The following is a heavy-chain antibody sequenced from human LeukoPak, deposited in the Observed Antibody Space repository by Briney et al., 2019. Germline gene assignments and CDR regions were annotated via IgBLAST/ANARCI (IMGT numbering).Heavy chain of an antibody. CDR1: GFTFSDYP. CDR3: AKELWEGSGYVDY. CDR2: VSGRGDRT. D-gene: IGHD3-3*01. J-gene: IGHJ4*02. Sequence: PGGSLRLSCAASGFTFSDYPMAWLRQAPGKGPEWVSAVSGRGDRTIYADSVKGRFTISRDNSKNMVSLQMNSLKAEDTALYYCAKELWEGSGYVDYWGQGILVTVSS. V-gene: IGHV3-23*01.